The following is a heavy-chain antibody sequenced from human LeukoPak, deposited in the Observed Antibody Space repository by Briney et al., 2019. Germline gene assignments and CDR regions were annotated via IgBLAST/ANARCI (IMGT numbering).Heavy chain of an antibody. Sequence: PGGALRVSCAASGFTFSSSNLDWVRQAPGKRLEWVSCISSSSSSIYYAVSVKRRFTISRDNTKNSLYLQMNSLRAEDTAVYFCAKEGRRTTPGYWGQGTLVTVSS. CDR3: AKEGRRTTPGY. J-gene: IGHJ4*02. V-gene: IGHV3-21*01. D-gene: IGHD1-14*01. CDR1: GFTFSSSN. CDR2: ISSSSSSI.